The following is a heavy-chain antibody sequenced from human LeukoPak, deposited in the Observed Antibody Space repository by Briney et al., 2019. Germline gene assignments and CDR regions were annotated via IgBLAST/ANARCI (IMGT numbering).Heavy chain of an antibody. CDR3: ARGDGSGSGRWFDP. J-gene: IGHJ5*02. D-gene: IGHD3-10*01. CDR2: IYHTGST. CDR1: GASISSGTYS. Sequence: SETLSLTCTVSGASISSGTYSWSWIRQPPGEGLEWIGYIYHTGSTYYNPSLKSRVTISVDRSKNQFSLNLNSVTAADTALYYCARGDGSGSGRWFDPWGQGALITVSS. V-gene: IGHV4-30-2*01.